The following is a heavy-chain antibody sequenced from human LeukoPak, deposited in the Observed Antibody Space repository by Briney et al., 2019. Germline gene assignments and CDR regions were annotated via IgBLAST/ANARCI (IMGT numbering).Heavy chain of an antibody. Sequence: SETLSLTCTVSGGSISSSSYYWGWIRQPPGKGLEWIGSIYYSGSTYYNPSLKNRVTISVDTSKNQFSLKLSSVTAADTAVYYCARRATAGDYVGWFDPWGQGTLVTVSS. D-gene: IGHD4-17*01. V-gene: IGHV4-39*01. CDR1: GGSISSSSYY. J-gene: IGHJ5*02. CDR2: IYYSGST. CDR3: ARRATAGDYVGWFDP.